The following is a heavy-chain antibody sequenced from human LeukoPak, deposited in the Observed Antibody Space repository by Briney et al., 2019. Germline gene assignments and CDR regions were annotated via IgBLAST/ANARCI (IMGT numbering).Heavy chain of an antibody. Sequence: PGGSLRLSCAVSGFNFWGTGMSWVRQAPGEGLEWVAAIGGGGSDTKYTDSVMGRFTLSRDNAKNSLYLQMNSLRAEDTAVYYCARDFSLIAAATPVSWGQGTLVTVSS. J-gene: IGHJ5*02. CDR2: IGGGGSDT. CDR1: GFNFWGTG. CDR3: ARDFSLIAAATPVS. D-gene: IGHD6-6*01. V-gene: IGHV3-21*01.